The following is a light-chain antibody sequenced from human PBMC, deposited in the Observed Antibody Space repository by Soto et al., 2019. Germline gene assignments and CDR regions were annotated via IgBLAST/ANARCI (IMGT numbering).Light chain of an antibody. J-gene: IGKJ1*01. CDR2: GAS. Sequence: EIVMTQSPATLYVSPGERATLSCRASQSVRSNLAWYQQKPGQAPRLLIYGASTRATGIPARFSGSGSGTEFTLTISSLQSEDFAVYYCQQYYHWPRTFGQGTNV. V-gene: IGKV3-15*01. CDR1: QSVRSN. CDR3: QQYYHWPRT.